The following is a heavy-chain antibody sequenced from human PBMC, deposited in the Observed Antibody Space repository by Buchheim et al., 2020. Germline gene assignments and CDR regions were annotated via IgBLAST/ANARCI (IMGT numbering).Heavy chain of an antibody. CDR2: ISGSGGST. Sequence: EVQLVESGGGLVQPGGSLRLSCTASGFTFSMYEMNWVRQAPGKGLEWVSAISGSGGSTYYADSVKGRFTISRDNSKNMLYLQMNSLRAEDTAVYYCTLFGVVIGRFDYWGQGTL. J-gene: IGHJ4*02. CDR3: TLFGVVIGRFDY. CDR1: GFTFSMYE. D-gene: IGHD3-3*01. V-gene: IGHV3-23*04.